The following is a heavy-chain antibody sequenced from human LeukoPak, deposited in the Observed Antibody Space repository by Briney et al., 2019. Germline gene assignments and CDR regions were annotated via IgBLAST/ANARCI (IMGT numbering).Heavy chain of an antibody. CDR2: ISGRGDYT. D-gene: IGHD1-26*01. V-gene: IGHV3-23*01. CDR1: GFTFSTYA. J-gene: IGHJ2*01. Sequence: PGGSLRLSCAASGFTFSTYAMNWVRQAPGKGLEWVSTISGRGDYTYYADSVKGRFTISRDSSKNTLFLHMNTLRAEDTAIYYCAKDRTVGASYWYFDLWGRGTLVTVSS. CDR3: AKDRTVGASYWYFDL.